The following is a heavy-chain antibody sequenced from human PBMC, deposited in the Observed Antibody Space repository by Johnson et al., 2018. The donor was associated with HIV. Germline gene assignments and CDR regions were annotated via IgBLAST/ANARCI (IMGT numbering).Heavy chain of an antibody. J-gene: IGHJ3*02. Sequence: QLVESGGGVVQPGRSLRLSCAASGFTFSSYGMHWVHQAPGKGLEWVAVISYNGSNKYYADSVKGRFTISRDNAKNTLYVQMNSLRAEDTAVYYCAKSTQANILRESGPYGAFDIWGQGTMVTVSS. CDR2: ISYNGSNK. D-gene: IGHD3-10*01. CDR1: GFTFSSYG. V-gene: IGHV3-30*18. CDR3: AKSTQANILRESGPYGAFDI.